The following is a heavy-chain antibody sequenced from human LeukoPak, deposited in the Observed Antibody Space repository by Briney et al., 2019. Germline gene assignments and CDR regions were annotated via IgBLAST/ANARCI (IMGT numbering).Heavy chain of an antibody. CDR2: ISGSTGST. CDR3: AKRYSRSSGLYNFDY. D-gene: IGHD1-26*01. Sequence: GGSLRLSCAASGFTFSSYAMSWVRQAPGKGMEGVSAISGSTGSTYYADSVKGRFTISRENSKNTVYLQMNSLRAEDTAVYYCAKRYSRSSGLYNFDYWGQGTLVTVSS. V-gene: IGHV3-23*01. CDR1: GFTFSSYA. J-gene: IGHJ4*02.